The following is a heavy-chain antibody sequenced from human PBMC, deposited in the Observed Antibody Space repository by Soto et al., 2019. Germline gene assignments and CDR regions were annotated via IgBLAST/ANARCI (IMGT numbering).Heavy chain of an antibody. D-gene: IGHD6-13*01. CDR2: IYWDDDK. J-gene: IGHJ5*02. V-gene: IGHV2-5*02. Sequence: GPTLRKATRTLRLACTFWGLPLNTSGVGVGWIRQPPGKALEWLALIYWDDDKRYSPSLKSRLTITKDTSKNQVVLTMTNMDPVDTATYYCAHRQSSSSWHFYWFDPWGQGTLVPSPQ. CDR1: GLPLNTSGVG. CDR3: AHRQSSSSWHFYWFDP.